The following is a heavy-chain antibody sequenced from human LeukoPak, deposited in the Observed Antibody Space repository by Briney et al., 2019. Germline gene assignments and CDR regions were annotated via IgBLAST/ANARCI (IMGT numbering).Heavy chain of an antibody. D-gene: IGHD6-13*01. Sequence: PGGSRRLSCAASGSTFSSYAMSWVRRAPGKGLEWVSSISGSGGSTYYAGSVKGRFTISRDNYKTTLYLQMNSLRAEDTAVYYCAKDLRYSSSWYGAFDIWGQGTMVTVSS. CDR2: ISGSGGST. CDR1: GSTFSSYA. CDR3: AKDLRYSSSWYGAFDI. J-gene: IGHJ3*02. V-gene: IGHV3-23*01.